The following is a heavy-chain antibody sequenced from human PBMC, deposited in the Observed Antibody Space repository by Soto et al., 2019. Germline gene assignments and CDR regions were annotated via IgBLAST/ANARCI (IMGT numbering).Heavy chain of an antibody. J-gene: IGHJ5*02. Sequence: QVQLVESGGGVVQPGRSLRLSCAASGFNFSNYGMHWVRQAPGKGLEWVAVISHDGSNEYYTDSVKGRFTISRDNSKNTLYLQMNSLRAEDTAVFYCGKDYYESGGYYSVQTPWFDPRGQGTLVTVSS. CDR1: GFNFSNYG. CDR2: ISHDGSNE. CDR3: GKDYYESGGYYSVQTPWFDP. D-gene: IGHD3-22*01. V-gene: IGHV3-30*18.